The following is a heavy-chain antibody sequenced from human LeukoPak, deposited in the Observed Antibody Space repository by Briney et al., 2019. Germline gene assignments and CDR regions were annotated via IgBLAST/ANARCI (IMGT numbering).Heavy chain of an antibody. Sequence: GGSLRLSCAASGFIFSDQNMSWVRQAPGKGLEWVSAISGSGGSTYYADSVKGWFTISRGNSKNTLYLQMNSLRAEDTAVYYCAKIMITFGGVGDWGQGTLVTVSS. D-gene: IGHD3-16*01. V-gene: IGHV3-23*01. CDR1: GFIFSDQN. CDR2: ISGSGGST. CDR3: AKIMITFGGVGD. J-gene: IGHJ4*02.